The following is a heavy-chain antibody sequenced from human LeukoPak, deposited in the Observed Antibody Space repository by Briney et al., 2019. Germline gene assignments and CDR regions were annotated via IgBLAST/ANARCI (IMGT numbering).Heavy chain of an antibody. V-gene: IGHV3-21*01. J-gene: IGHJ3*02. CDR1: GFTFSSYS. D-gene: IGHD1-1*01. CDR2: ISSSSSYI. CDR3: ARAVQPDAFDI. Sequence: GGSLRLSCAASGFTFSSYSMNWVRQAPGKGLEWVSSISSSSSYIYYADSVKGRFTISRDNAKNSLYLQMNSLRPEDTAVYYCARAVQPDAFDIWGQGTMVTVSS.